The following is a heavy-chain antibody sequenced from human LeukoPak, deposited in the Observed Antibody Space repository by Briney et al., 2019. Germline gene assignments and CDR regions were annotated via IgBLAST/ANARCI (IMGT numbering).Heavy chain of an antibody. J-gene: IGHJ4*02. D-gene: IGHD6-6*01. CDR2: RSIYNGNT. V-gene: IGHV1-18*01. CDR1: GYDFINYG. Sequence: ASVKLSCKASGYDFINYGISWVRQAPGQGLEWMGWRSIYNGNTDYKLQGRVTMTTDTSTSTAYMEVRSLRSDDTAVYYCARGGPFPSSSSSREYYLDYWGQGTLVTVSS. CDR3: ARGGPFPSSSSSREYYLDY.